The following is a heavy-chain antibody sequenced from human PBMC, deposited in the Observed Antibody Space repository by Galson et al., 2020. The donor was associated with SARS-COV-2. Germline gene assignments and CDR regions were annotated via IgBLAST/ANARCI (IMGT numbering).Heavy chain of an antibody. CDR1: GFTFDDYA. V-gene: IGHV3-9*01. CDR3: ARDPGWGSSWPLDY. D-gene: IGHD6-13*01. J-gene: IGHJ4*02. Sequence: SLKISCAASGFTFDDYAMHWVRQAPGKGLEWVSGISWNSGSIGYADSVKGRFTISRDNSKNTLYLQMNSLRAEDTAVYYCARDPGWGSSWPLDYWGQGTLVTVSS. CDR2: ISWNSGSI.